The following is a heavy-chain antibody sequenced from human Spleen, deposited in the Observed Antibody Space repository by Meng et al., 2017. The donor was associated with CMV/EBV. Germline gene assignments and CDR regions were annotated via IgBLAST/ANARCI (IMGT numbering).Heavy chain of an antibody. CDR3: ARDDARRYYSMDV. J-gene: IGHJ6*02. CDR2: ISATSGTT. CDR1: GFTFSNYH. Sequence: GESLKISCAASGFTFSNYHMSWVRQAPGKGLEWVSTISATSGTTYYADSAKGRFTISRDISTNTLFLQMNSLRDEDTALYYCARDDARRYYSMDVWGQGTTVTVSS. V-gene: IGHV3-23*01.